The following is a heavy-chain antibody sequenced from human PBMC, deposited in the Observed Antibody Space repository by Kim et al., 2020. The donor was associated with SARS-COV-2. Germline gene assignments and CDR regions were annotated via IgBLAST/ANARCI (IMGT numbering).Heavy chain of an antibody. Sequence: ANYAQKCQGRVTITAEKSTSTAYMALISLRSEDTAVYYCASGETNWFDPWGQGTLVTVSS. D-gene: IGHD7-27*01. V-gene: IGHV1-69*02. CDR2: A. CDR3: ASGETNWFDP. J-gene: IGHJ5*02.